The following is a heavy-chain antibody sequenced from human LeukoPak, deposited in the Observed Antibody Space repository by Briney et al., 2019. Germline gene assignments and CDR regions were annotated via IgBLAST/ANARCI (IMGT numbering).Heavy chain of an antibody. CDR3: ARDDILTGGNHFDY. V-gene: IGHV4-34*01. CDR1: GGSFSGYY. D-gene: IGHD3-9*01. J-gene: IGHJ4*02. CDR2: INHSGST. Sequence: SETLSLTCAVYGGSFSGYYWSWIRQPPGKGLEWIGEINHSGSTNYNPSLKSRVTISVDTSKNQFSLKLSSVTAADTAVYYCARDDILTGGNHFDYWGQGTLVTVSS.